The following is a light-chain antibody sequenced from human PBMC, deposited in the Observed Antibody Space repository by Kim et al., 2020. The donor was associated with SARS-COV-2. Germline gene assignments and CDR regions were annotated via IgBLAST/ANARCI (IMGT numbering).Light chain of an antibody. Sequence: QSVLTQPASVSGSPGRSITISCTGTSSDVGGYNYVSWYQQHPGKAPKLMIYDVNKRPSGVSSRFSGSKSGNTASLTISGLQAEDEADYYCSSYTSSSTSVFGTGTKVTVL. V-gene: IGLV2-14*03. CDR3: SSYTSSSTSV. CDR1: SSDVGGYNY. CDR2: DVN. J-gene: IGLJ1*01.